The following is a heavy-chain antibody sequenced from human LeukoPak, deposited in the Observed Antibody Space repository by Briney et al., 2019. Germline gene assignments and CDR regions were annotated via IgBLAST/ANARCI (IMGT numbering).Heavy chain of an antibody. D-gene: IGHD5-12*01. CDR2: IIPILGIA. J-gene: IGHJ4*02. CDR1: GGTFSSYA. Sequence: SVKVSCKASGGTFSSYAISWVRQAPGQGLEWMGRIIPILGIANYAQKFQGRVTITADKSMSTAYMELSSLRSEDTAVYYCARGMVATGSPDYWGQGTLVTVSS. CDR3: ARGMVATGSPDY. V-gene: IGHV1-69*04.